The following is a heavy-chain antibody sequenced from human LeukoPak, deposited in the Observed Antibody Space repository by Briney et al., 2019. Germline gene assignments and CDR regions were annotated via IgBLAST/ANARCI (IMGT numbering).Heavy chain of an antibody. CDR2: IYYSGSI. CDR1: GGSISSSRYY. V-gene: IGHV4-39*01. Sequence: SETLSLTCTVSGGSISSSRYYWGWIRQPPGKGLEWIGSIYYSGSIHYNPSLRSRVTISVDTSRNQFSLKLSSVTAADTAVYYCATPYSGGYHGLDIWGQGTMITVSS. D-gene: IGHD1-26*01. CDR3: ATPYSGGYHGLDI. J-gene: IGHJ3*02.